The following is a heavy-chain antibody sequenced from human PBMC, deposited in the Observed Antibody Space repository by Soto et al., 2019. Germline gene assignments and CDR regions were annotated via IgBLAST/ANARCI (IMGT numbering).Heavy chain of an antibody. J-gene: IGHJ6*02. CDR2: ITGIGVDNT. D-gene: IGHD6-6*01. CDR1: GFTFSNFA. CDR3: GKGSARRMIGHYYFGMDV. Sequence: EVQLLESGGRLVRPGGSLRLSCVASGFTFSNFAMNWVRQAPGKGLEWVSGITGIGVDNTYYADSVKGRFTISRDHSNNPLYLQMNRLRGEDTAVYYCGKGSARRMIGHYYFGMDVWGQGTTVTVSS. V-gene: IGHV3-23*01.